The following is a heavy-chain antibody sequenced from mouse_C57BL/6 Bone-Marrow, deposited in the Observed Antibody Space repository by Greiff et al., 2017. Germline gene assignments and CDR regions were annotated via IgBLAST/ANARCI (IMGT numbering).Heavy chain of an antibody. J-gene: IGHJ1*03. CDR3: AREGMGSSWYFDV. CDR2: INPSNGGT. V-gene: IGHV1-53*01. D-gene: IGHD1-1*01. CDR1: GYTFTSYW. Sequence: QVHVKQPGTELVKPGASVKLSCKASGYTFTSYWMHWVKQRPGQGLEWIGNINPSNGGTNYNEKFKSKATLTVDKSSSTAYMQLSSLTSEDSAVYYCAREGMGSSWYFDVWGTGTTVTVSS.